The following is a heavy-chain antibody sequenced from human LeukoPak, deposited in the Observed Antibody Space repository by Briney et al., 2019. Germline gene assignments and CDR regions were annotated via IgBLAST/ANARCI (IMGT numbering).Heavy chain of an antibody. CDR3: ARGYYSDTTGYNPLDR. CDR2: ISSSGSSM. CDR1: GFTFSSYE. D-gene: IGHD3-22*01. J-gene: IGHJ5*02. Sequence: GGSLRLSCAASGFTFSSYEMNWVRQAPGKGLEWISYISSSGSSMSYADSVKGRFTISRDNAKNSMYLQMTSLRAGDAAVYYCARGYYSDTTGYNPLDRWGQGTLVTVSS. V-gene: IGHV3-48*03.